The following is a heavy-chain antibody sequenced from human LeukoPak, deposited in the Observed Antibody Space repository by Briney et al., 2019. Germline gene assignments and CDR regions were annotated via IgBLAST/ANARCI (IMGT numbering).Heavy chain of an antibody. CDR3: ARERRYHTGAFDI. CDR1: GFTFSSYG. Sequence: GGSLRLSCAASGFTFSSYGMHWVRQAPGKGLEWVSSISSSSSYIYYADSVKGRFTISRDNAKNSLYLQMNSLRAEDTAVYYCARERRYHTGAFDIWGQGTMVTVSS. D-gene: IGHD2-2*01. J-gene: IGHJ3*02. V-gene: IGHV3-21*01. CDR2: ISSSSSYI.